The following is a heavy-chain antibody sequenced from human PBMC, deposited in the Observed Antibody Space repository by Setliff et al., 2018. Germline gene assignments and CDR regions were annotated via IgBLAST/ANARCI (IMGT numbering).Heavy chain of an antibody. D-gene: IGHD2-8*02. CDR2: ISPHTGHT. CDR1: GYTFKDYI. J-gene: IGHJ4*02. Sequence: ASVKVSCKESGYTFKDYIISWVRQAPGQGLGWMGWISPHTGHTYYAPNLQDRITITLATSTDKAYLEMRGLTSDDTAVYFCSRLVRFCTAVVCQRLLGGEVWGQGTLVTVSS. CDR3: SRLVRFCTAVVCQRLLGGEV. V-gene: IGHV1-18*04.